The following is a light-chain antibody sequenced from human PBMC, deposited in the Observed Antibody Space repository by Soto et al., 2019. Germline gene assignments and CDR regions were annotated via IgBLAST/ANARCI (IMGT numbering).Light chain of an antibody. CDR1: QSVSSN. V-gene: IGKV3-15*01. CDR2: DAS. Sequence: EKVMTQSPATLSVSPGERATLSCRASQSVSSNLAWYQQKPGQAPRLLIYDASTGATGIPARFSGSGSGTEFTLTISSLQSEDLAVYYCQQYDDWPETFGQGTKVDIK. J-gene: IGKJ1*01. CDR3: QQYDDWPET.